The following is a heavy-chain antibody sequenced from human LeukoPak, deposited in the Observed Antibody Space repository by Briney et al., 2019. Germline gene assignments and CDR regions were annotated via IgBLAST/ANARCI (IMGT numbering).Heavy chain of an antibody. J-gene: IGHJ4*02. CDR1: GGSISSYY. Sequence: SETLSLTCTVSGGSISSYYWSWIRQPPGKGLEWIGYIYYSGSTNYNPSLKSRVTISVDTFKNQFSLKLSSVTAADTAVYYCAGGLTYDFWSGYRSPIDYWGQGTLVTVSS. V-gene: IGHV4-59*08. D-gene: IGHD3-3*01. CDR2: IYYSGST. CDR3: AGGLTYDFWSGYRSPIDY.